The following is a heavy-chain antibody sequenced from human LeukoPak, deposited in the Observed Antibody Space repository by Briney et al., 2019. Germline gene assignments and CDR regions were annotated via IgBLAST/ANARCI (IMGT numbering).Heavy chain of an antibody. Sequence: GGSLRLSCAASGFTFSTYGMHWVRQAPGKGLEWVAFIRSDGINKYYADSVKGRFTISRDNSKNTLYLQMNSLRAEDTAVYYCARRSRRYSGSYYPRSGSLDYWGQGTLVTVSS. CDR1: GFTFSTYG. D-gene: IGHD1-26*01. V-gene: IGHV3-30*02. CDR3: ARRSRRYSGSYYPRSGSLDY. J-gene: IGHJ4*02. CDR2: IRSDGINK.